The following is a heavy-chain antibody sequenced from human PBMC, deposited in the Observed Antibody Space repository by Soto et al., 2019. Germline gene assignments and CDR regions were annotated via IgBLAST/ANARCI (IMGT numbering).Heavy chain of an antibody. D-gene: IGHD6-19*01. Sequence: GESLKISCKGSGYSFTSYWIGWVRQMPGKGPEWMGIIYPGDHDTRYSPSFQGQVTISADKSICTAYLQWSSLNASDTAMYYCARPSQVAGTDYYYGMDVWGQGTTVTVSS. CDR3: ARPSQVAGTDYYYGMDV. J-gene: IGHJ6*02. CDR2: IYPGDHDT. V-gene: IGHV5-51*01. CDR1: GYSFTSYW.